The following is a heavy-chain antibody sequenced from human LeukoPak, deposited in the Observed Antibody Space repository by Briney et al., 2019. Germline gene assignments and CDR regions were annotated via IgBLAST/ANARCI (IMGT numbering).Heavy chain of an antibody. CDR2: IYTSGST. V-gene: IGHV4-4*07. CDR1: GGSISSYY. J-gene: IGHJ3*02. CDR3: ARVLGPSGWYANAFDI. Sequence: PSETLSLTCTVSGGSISSYYWSWIRQPAGKGLEWIGRIYTSGSTNYNPSLKSRVTMSVDTSKNQFSLKLSSVTAADTAVYYCARVLGPSGWYANAFDIWGQGTMVTVSS. D-gene: IGHD6-19*01.